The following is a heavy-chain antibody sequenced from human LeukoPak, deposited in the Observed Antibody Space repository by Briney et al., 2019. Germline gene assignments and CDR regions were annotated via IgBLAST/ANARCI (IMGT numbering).Heavy chain of an antibody. CDR3: AGGYFYDSSGLPYYYYMDV. Sequence: GGSLRLSCAASGFTFSSYSMNWVRQAPGKGLEWVSYISSTSSTIYYADPVKGRFTISRDNAKNSLYLQMNSLRVEDTAMYYCAGGYFYDSSGLPYYYYMDVWGKGTTVTVSS. J-gene: IGHJ6*03. CDR1: GFTFSSYS. CDR2: ISSTSSTI. D-gene: IGHD3-22*01. V-gene: IGHV3-48*01.